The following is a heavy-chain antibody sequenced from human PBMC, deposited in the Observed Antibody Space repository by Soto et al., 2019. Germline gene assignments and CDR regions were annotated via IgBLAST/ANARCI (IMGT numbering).Heavy chain of an antibody. Sequence: SETLSLTCNVSGRSMISYYWSWIRQPAGKGLEWIGRIYTGGNTNYNPSLKSRVTMSVDTPKSQFSLSLTSVTAADTAVYYCAREGDDRHFFFDSWGQGTLVTVSS. CDR2: IYTGGNT. J-gene: IGHJ4*02. V-gene: IGHV4-4*07. CDR1: GRSMISYY. D-gene: IGHD3-3*02. CDR3: AREGDDRHFFFDS.